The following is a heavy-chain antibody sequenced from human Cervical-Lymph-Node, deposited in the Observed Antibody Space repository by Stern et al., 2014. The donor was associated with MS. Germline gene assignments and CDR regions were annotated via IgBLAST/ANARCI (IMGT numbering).Heavy chain of an antibody. CDR3: ARGGVIYTQDRNGFDV. Sequence: QLVESGSGQAKPSQTLSLTCAVSGGSISSGGSSWNWIRQPPGKGLEWIGFIYHSGSTYYNPSLKGRVFLSVDPSQDQSALNLRSVTAADTAVYYCARGGVIYTQDRNGFDVWGQGTMVTVSS. V-gene: IGHV4-30-2*01. J-gene: IGHJ3*01. CDR2: IYHSGST. D-gene: IGHD2-21*01. CDR1: GGSISSGGSS.